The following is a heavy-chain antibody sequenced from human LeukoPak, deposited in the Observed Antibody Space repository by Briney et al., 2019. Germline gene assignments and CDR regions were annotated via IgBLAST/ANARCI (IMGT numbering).Heavy chain of an antibody. CDR1: GFTSSSYW. V-gene: IGHV3-74*01. Sequence: GGSLRLSYAASGFTSSSYWMHWVRQVPGKGLVWVSRISGDGTARNYADSVKGRFTISRDDAKNTVDLQMNSLRGEDTAVYYCVRGRGSYGWFDPWGQGTLVTVSS. CDR3: VRGRGSYGWFDP. CDR2: ISGDGTAR. J-gene: IGHJ5*02. D-gene: IGHD3-10*01.